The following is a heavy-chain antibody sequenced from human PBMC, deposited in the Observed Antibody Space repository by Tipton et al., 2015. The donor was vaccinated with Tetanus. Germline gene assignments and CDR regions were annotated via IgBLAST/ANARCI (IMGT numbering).Heavy chain of an antibody. CDR2: IYISGKT. CDR3: ARHVVEAVPRWFDP. J-gene: IGHJ5*02. V-gene: IGHV4-4*07. Sequence: TLSLTCTVSGGSISDYYWSWIRQPAGKGLEWIGRIYISGKTYYNPSLKSRVTISVDTSKNQFSLKLNSVSAADTAVYYCARHVVEAVPRWFDPWGQGTLVTVSS. D-gene: IGHD6-19*01. CDR1: GGSISDYY.